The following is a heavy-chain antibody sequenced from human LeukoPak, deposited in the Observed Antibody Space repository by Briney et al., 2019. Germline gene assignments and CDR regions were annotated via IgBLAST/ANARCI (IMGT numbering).Heavy chain of an antibody. CDR1: GFTFNINA. CDR3: AKAYGDH. J-gene: IGHJ4*02. CDR2: IGWSGDNT. Sequence: PGGSLRLSCAASGFTFNINAMSWVRQAPGKGLEWVSGIGWSGDNTYCADSVKGRFTISRDNSKNTLYLQMNSRRAEDTAVYYCAKAYGDHWGQGTLVTVSS. D-gene: IGHD4-17*01. V-gene: IGHV3-23*01.